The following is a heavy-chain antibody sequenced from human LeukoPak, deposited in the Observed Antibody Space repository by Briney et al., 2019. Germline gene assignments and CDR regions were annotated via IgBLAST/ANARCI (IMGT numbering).Heavy chain of an antibody. CDR3: ARELRYYSSGSLSYYYYYMDV. Sequence: GGSLRLSCAASGFTFSSYAMHWVRQAPGKGLEWVAVISYDGSNKYYADSVKGRFTISRDNSKNTLYLQMNSLRAEDTAVYYCARELRYYSSGSLSYYYYYMDVWGKGTTVTVSS. V-gene: IGHV3-30*04. J-gene: IGHJ6*03. CDR2: ISYDGSNK. D-gene: IGHD3-10*01. CDR1: GFTFSSYA.